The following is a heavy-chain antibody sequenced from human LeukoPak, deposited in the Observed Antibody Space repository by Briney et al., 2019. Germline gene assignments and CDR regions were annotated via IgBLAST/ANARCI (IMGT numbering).Heavy chain of an antibody. V-gene: IGHV3-23*01. CDR2: ISGGGGST. CDR1: GFTFSIYA. Sequence: SGGSLRLSCAASGFTFSIYAMTWVRQAPGKGLEWVSVISGGGGSTYYGDSVKGRFTISRDNAKNSLYLQMNSLRAEDTAVYYCAELGITMIGGVWGKGTTVTISS. CDR3: AELGITMIGGV. J-gene: IGHJ6*04. D-gene: IGHD3-10*02.